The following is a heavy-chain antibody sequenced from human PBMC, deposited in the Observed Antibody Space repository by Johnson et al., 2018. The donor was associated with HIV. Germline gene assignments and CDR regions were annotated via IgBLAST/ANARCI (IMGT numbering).Heavy chain of an antibody. CDR1: GFTFNSYG. Sequence: VLLLESGGGVVQPGRSLRLSCAASGFTFNSYGMHWVRQAPGKGLEWVSAISGGGVNTYFADSVKGRFTISRDNSKNTLYLQMNSLRAEDTAVYYCAKSAAAGTVKVAFDIWGQGTMVTVSS. J-gene: IGHJ3*02. CDR3: AKSAAAGTVKVAFDI. V-gene: IGHV3-23*01. CDR2: ISGGGVNT. D-gene: IGHD6-13*01.